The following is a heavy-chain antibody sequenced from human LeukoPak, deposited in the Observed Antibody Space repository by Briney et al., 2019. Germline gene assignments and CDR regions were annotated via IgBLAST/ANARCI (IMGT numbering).Heavy chain of an antibody. Sequence: GGSLRLSCAASGFTFSCYAMSWVRPAPGKGLEWVCAISGSGGSTYHADPVKGRFTISRDNSKNTLYLQMNSLRAEDTAVYYCAYHTGIAVAAFDYWGQGTLVTVSS. CDR1: GFTFSCYA. J-gene: IGHJ4*02. CDR3: AYHTGIAVAAFDY. D-gene: IGHD6-19*01. V-gene: IGHV3-23*01. CDR2: ISGSGGST.